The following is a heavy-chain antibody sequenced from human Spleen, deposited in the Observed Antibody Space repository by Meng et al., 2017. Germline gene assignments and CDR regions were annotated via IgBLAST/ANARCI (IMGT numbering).Heavy chain of an antibody. V-gene: IGHV2-5*08. Sequence: SGPTLVKPTQTLTLTCTFSGFSLSTSGMCVSWLRQPPGKALEWLALIYWDDDNRYSPSLKSRLTITKDTSKNQVFLIMTNMNPVDTATYYCVHNTARVWGQGIVVTVSS. CDR2: IYWDDDN. CDR1: GFSLSTSGMC. J-gene: IGHJ4*02. D-gene: IGHD4-17*01. CDR3: VHNTARV.